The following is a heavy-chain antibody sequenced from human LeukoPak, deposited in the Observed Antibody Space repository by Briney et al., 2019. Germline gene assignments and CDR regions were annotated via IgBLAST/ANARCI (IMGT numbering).Heavy chain of an antibody. Sequence: GGSLRLSCAASGFTFSTYSMNWVRQAPGKGLEWVSSISSSSSNIHYADSVKGRFTISRDNARNSLYLQMNNLRAEDTAVYHCARSDGDDNWLIDYWGQGTLVTVSS. CDR1: GFTFSTYS. D-gene: IGHD1-1*01. CDR2: ISSSSSNI. V-gene: IGHV3-21*06. J-gene: IGHJ4*02. CDR3: ARSDGDDNWLIDY.